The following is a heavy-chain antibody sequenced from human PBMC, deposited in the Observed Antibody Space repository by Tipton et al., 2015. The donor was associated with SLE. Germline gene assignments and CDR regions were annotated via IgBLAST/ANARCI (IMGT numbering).Heavy chain of an antibody. Sequence: TLSLTCTVSGGSISTYYWSWIRQPPGKGLEWIGYISYGGGTNYNPSLKSRVTMSVDTAKKQFSLKLTSVTAADTAVYYCARGYAFDIWGQGTMVTVSS. J-gene: IGHJ3*02. CDR2: ISYGGGT. V-gene: IGHV4-59*08. CDR1: GGSISTYY. CDR3: ARGYAFDI.